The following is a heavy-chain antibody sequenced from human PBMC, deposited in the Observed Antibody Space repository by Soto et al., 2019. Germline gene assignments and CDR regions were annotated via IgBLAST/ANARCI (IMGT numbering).Heavy chain of an antibody. CDR3: AAHVSNWFDP. CDR1: GGTFSSYT. Sequence: QVQLVQSGAEVKKPGSSVKVSCKAAGGTFSSYTISLFRQAPGQGLEWMGGIIQIFGTANYAQKFQGRVTITADESTSPAYMELSSLRSEDTAVYYCAAHVSNWFDPWGQGPLVTVSS. CDR2: IIQIFGTA. V-gene: IGHV1-69*12. J-gene: IGHJ5*02.